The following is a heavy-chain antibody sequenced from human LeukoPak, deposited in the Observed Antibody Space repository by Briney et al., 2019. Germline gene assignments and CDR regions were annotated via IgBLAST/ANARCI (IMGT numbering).Heavy chain of an antibody. CDR3: ARQSGYSIYYYYYMDV. Sequence: GGSLRLSCAASGFTFSSYSTNWVRQAPGKGLEWVSSISSSSSYIYYADSVKGRFTISRDNAKNSLYLQMNSLRAEDTAVYYCARQSGYSIYYYYYMDVWGKGATVTVSS. D-gene: IGHD5-18*01. J-gene: IGHJ6*03. CDR2: ISSSSSYI. V-gene: IGHV3-21*01. CDR1: GFTFSSYS.